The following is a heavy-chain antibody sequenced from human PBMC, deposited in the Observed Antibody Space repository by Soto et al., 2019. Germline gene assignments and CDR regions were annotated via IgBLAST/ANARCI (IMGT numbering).Heavy chain of an antibody. J-gene: IGHJ4*02. Sequence: SETLSLTCAVSGHSISSGFYYWGWVRQPPGKGLEWIGSIYHTESTYYNLSLKSRVTMSVDTSKNQLSLKLSSMTAADTAVYFCARYGYSYSARFLDYWGQGTRVTVSS. D-gene: IGHD5-18*01. CDR2: IYHTEST. V-gene: IGHV4-38-2*01. CDR3: ARYGYSYSARFLDY. CDR1: GHSISSGFYY.